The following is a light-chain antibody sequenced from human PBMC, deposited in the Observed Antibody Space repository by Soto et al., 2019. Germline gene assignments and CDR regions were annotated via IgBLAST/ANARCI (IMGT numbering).Light chain of an antibody. CDR2: GAS. CDR1: QGISNS. J-gene: IGKJ4*01. CDR3: LQYNSYPFT. V-gene: IGKV1-17*03. Sequence: DIQMTQSPSAMSASLGDRVTITCRARQGISNSLAWFQQKPGRVPKRLIYGASTMQSWAPSRFSGSASGAAFTLTIRSLQPEDFATYYCLQYNSYPFTFGGGTKVDIK.